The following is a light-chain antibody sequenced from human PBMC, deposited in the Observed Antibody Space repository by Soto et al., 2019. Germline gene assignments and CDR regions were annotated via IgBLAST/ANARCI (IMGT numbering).Light chain of an antibody. Sequence: ELVLTQSPGTLSLSPGDRATLSCRASQSVSSYYLAWYQQKPGQAPRLLIYAASSRATGIPDRFSGSGSGTDFTLTISRLEPEDCAVDYCQQYGSSPTFGQGTKLEIK. J-gene: IGKJ2*01. CDR3: QQYGSSPT. CDR2: AAS. CDR1: QSVSSYY. V-gene: IGKV3-20*01.